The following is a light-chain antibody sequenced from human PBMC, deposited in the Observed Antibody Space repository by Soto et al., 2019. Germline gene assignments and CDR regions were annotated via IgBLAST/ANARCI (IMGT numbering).Light chain of an antibody. J-gene: IGLJ2*01. CDR1: SSDVGSYNF. V-gene: IGLV2-23*02. Sequence: QSVLAQPASVSGSPGQSITISCTGTSSDVGSYNFVSRYQQHPGKAPKLMVYDVYRRPSGISNRFSGSKSGNTASLTISGLQAEDEADYYCSSYAGGGTFVLFGGGTKVTVL. CDR2: DVY. CDR3: SSYAGGGTFVL.